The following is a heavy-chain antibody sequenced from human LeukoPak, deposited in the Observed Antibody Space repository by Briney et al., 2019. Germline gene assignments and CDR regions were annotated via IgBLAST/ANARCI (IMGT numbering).Heavy chain of an antibody. CDR3: GSNSGSNFDS. J-gene: IGHJ4*02. CDR2: IFHSGNT. V-gene: IGHV4-4*02. D-gene: IGHD1-26*01. Sequence: SETLSLTCAVSGDSITSSNWWSWVRQPPGKGLEWIGEIFHSGNTNYNPSLKSRVTMSVDKSNDYFSLSLTSVTAADTAVYYCGSNSGSNFDSWGQGTLVTVSS. CDR1: GDSITSSNW.